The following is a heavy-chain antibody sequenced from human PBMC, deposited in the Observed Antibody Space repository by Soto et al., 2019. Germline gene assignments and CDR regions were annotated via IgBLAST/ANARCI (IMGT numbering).Heavy chain of an antibody. D-gene: IGHD6-6*01. CDR1: GGTFSSYA. V-gene: IGHV1-69*01. CDR3: KLRALAEYFQH. Sequence: QVQLVQSGAEVKKPGSSVKVSCKASGGTFSSYAISWVRQAPGQGLEWMGGSIPIFGTANYAQKFQGRVTITADESTSTAYMELSRLRAEDTAVYYCKLRALAEYFQHWGQCTLVTVSS. CDR2: SIPIFGTA. J-gene: IGHJ1*01.